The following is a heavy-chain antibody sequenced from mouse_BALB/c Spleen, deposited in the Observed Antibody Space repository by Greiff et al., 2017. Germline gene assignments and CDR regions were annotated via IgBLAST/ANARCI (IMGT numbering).Heavy chain of an antibody. CDR3: AREVYYYGSRAWFAY. Sequence: EVHLVESGPDLVKPSQSLSLTCTVTGYSITSGYSWHWIRQFPGNKLEWMGYIHYSGSTNYNPSLKSRISITRDTSKNQFFLQLNSVTTEDTATYYCAREVYYYGSRAWFAYWGQGTLVTVSA. V-gene: IGHV3-1*02. D-gene: IGHD1-1*01. CDR1: GYSITSGYS. CDR2: IHYSGST. J-gene: IGHJ3*01.